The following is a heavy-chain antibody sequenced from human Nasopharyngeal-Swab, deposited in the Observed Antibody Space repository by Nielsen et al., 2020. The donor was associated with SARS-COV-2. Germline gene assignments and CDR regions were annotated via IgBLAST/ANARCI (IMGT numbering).Heavy chain of an antibody. J-gene: IGHJ2*01. CDR1: GGSIIPFY. CDR3: ARDKPERSWRDWYFDL. V-gene: IGHV4-59*01. Sequence: SETLSLTCTVSGGSIIPFYWSWIRQPPGKGLEWIGYISYSGSTNYNPSLKSRVTMSMHTFKNQFSLKLNSVTAADTAVYYCARDKPERSWRDWYFDLWGRGTLVTVSS. CDR2: ISYSGST. D-gene: IGHD1-14*01.